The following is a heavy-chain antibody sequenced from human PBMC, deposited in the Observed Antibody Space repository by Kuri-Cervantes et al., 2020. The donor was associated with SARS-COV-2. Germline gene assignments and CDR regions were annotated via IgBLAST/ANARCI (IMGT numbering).Heavy chain of an antibody. CDR3: ARDSFRWMGANSGQQLWHTNYYYSGMDV. V-gene: IGHV1-46*01. J-gene: IGHJ6*02. CDR1: GYIFTNYG. D-gene: IGHD5-18*01. Sequence: ASVKVSCKASGYIFTNYGISWVRQAPGQGLEWMGIINPSGGSTSYAQKFQGRVTMTRDTSTSTVYMELSSLRSEDTAVYYCARDSFRWMGANSGQQLWHTNYYYSGMDVWGQGTTVTVSS. CDR2: INPSGGST.